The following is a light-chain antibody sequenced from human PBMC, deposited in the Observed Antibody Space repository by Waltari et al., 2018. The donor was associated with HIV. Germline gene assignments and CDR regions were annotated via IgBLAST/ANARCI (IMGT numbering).Light chain of an antibody. CDR2: EDD. CDR1: SGSGASNY. J-gene: IGLJ3*02. V-gene: IGLV6-57*02. CDR3: QSYDNSNWV. Sequence: ILTQPHSVSESTGNTVIISCTGSSGSGASNYVQWYQLRPGNAPRTVIYEDDKRPSGVPDRFSGSIDGSSNSASLIISGLKPEDEGDYYCQSYDNSNWVFGGGTKLTV.